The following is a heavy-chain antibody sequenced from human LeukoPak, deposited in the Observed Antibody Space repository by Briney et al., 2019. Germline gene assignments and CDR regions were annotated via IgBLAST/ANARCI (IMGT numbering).Heavy chain of an antibody. V-gene: IGHV4-39*01. J-gene: IGHJ4*02. D-gene: IGHD3-3*02. Sequence: SDPLSLTCSVSGGLITTSIHYWAWVRQPPGNCLGWLASTYYNGITCYNAPLESRVTMSVHPYRKQFSLGLRSVSAADTSVYFCARQPSVRRGALASNFDYWGQGMLVTVS. CDR1: GGLITTSIHY. CDR3: ARQPSVRRGALASNFDY. CDR2: TYYNGIT.